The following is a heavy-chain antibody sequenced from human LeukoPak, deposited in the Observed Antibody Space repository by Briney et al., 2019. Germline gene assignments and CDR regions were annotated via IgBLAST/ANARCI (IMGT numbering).Heavy chain of an antibody. CDR3: ARTRNYYDSSGSQPGYFQH. D-gene: IGHD3-22*01. V-gene: IGHV1-3*01. CDR1: GYTFTSYA. CDR2: INAGNGNT. Sequence: ASVKVSCKASGYTFTSYAMHWVRQAPGQRLEWMGWINAGNGNTKYSQKFQGRVTITRDTSASTAYMELSSLRSEDTAVYYCARTRNYYDSSGSQPGYFQHWGQGTLVTVSS. J-gene: IGHJ1*01.